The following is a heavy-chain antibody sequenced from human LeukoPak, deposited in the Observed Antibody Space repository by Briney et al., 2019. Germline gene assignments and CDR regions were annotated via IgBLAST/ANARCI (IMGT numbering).Heavy chain of an antibody. J-gene: IGHJ4*02. Sequence: GGSLRLSCAASGFTFSSYAMSWVRQAPGKGLEWVSAISGSGGSTYYADSVKGRFTISRDNSKNTLYLQMNSLRAEDTAVYYCAKGGPSSSRGKHPFDYWGQGTLVTVSS. CDR2: ISGSGGST. V-gene: IGHV3-23*01. CDR3: AKGGPSSSRGKHPFDY. D-gene: IGHD6-6*01. CDR1: GFTFSSYA.